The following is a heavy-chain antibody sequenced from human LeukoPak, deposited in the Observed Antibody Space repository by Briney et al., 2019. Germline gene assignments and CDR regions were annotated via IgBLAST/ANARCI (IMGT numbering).Heavy chain of an antibody. J-gene: IGHJ4*02. CDR2: INHSGST. Sequence: SETLSLTCAVYGGSFSGYYWSWIRQPPGKGLEWIGEINHSGSTNYNPSLKSRVTMSVDTSRNQFSLNLNSVTAADTAIYYCARGPTNGATYFDYWVQGTLVTVSS. CDR1: GGSFSGYY. V-gene: IGHV4-34*01. CDR3: ARGPTNGATYFDY. D-gene: IGHD7-27*01.